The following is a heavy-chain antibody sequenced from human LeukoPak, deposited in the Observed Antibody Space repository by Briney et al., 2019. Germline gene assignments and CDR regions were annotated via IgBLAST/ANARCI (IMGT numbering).Heavy chain of an antibody. Sequence: GGSLRLSCAASGFTFSSYSMNWVRQAPGKGLEWVSSISSSSSYIYYADSVKGRFTISRDNSKNTLYLQMNSLRAEDTAVYHCAKDLAVAGDYYMDVWGKGTTVTVSS. CDR2: ISSSSSYI. CDR1: GFTFSSYS. V-gene: IGHV3-21*04. D-gene: IGHD6-19*01. CDR3: AKDLAVAGDYYMDV. J-gene: IGHJ6*03.